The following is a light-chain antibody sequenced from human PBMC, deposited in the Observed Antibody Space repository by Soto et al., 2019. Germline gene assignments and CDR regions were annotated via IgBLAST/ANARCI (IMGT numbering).Light chain of an antibody. CDR3: QQRSNWPPWT. Sequence: EIVLTQSPATLSLSPGERATLSCRASQSVSSFLAWYQQKPGQAPRLLIYDASIRATGIPARFSGSGSGTDFTLTISRLEPEDFAVYYGQQRSNWPPWTFGQGTKVEI. J-gene: IGKJ1*01. V-gene: IGKV3-11*01. CDR1: QSVSSF. CDR2: DAS.